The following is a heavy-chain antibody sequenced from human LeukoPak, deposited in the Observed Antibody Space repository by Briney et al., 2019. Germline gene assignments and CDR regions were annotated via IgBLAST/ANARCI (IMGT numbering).Heavy chain of an antibody. J-gene: IGHJ4*02. D-gene: IGHD3-3*01. CDR1: GYSFTSYW. Sequence: GESLKISCKGSGYSFTSYWIGWVRQMPGKGLEWMGIIYPGDSDTRYSPSFQSQVTISADKSISTAYLQWSSLKASDTAMYYCASVRSGYLYYFDYWGQGTLVTVSS. CDR3: ASVRSGYLYYFDY. CDR2: IYPGDSDT. V-gene: IGHV5-51*01.